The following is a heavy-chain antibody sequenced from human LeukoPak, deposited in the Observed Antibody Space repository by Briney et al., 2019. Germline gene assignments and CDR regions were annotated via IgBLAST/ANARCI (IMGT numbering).Heavy chain of an antibody. V-gene: IGHV4-34*01. CDR1: GGSFSGYY. CDR3: ARGIPGYFNTSGYYYDY. D-gene: IGHD3-22*01. CDR2: INHSGST. Sequence: NPSETLSLTCAVYGGSFSGYYWSWIRQPPGKGLEWIGEINHSGSTNYNPSLKSRVTMSVDTSKNQFSLKLSSVTAADTAVYYCARGIPGYFNTSGYYYDYWGQGTLVTVSS. J-gene: IGHJ4*02.